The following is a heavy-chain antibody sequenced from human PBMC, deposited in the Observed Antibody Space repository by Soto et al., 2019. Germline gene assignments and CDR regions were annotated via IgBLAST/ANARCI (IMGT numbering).Heavy chain of an antibody. D-gene: IGHD2-2*01. CDR2: ISYDGSNK. V-gene: IGHV3-30-3*01. CDR1: GFTFSSYA. J-gene: IGHJ4*02. CDR3: ARDIGDAYCSSTSCYGYDY. Sequence: QVQLVESGGGVVQPGRSLRLSCAASGFTFSSYAMHWVRQAPGKGLEWVAVISYDGSNKYYADSVKGRFTISRDNSKNTLYLQMNSLRAEDTAVYYCARDIGDAYCSSTSCYGYDYWGQGTLVTVSS.